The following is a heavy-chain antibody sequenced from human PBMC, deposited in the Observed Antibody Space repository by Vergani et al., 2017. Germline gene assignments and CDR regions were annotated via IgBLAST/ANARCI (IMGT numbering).Heavy chain of an antibody. J-gene: IGHJ6*03. CDR1: GFTFGDHG. CDR3: ARGRGDWRDSRYFYNYYMDV. Sequence: QVQLVESGGGVVQPGRSLRLSCAASGFTFGDHGIHWVRRAPGKGLEWVALISYDGTNKYYTNSVRGRFTISRDNSKSTLFLQMNSLRVEDMAVYYCARGRGDWRDSRYFYNYYMDVWGKGTTVTVSS. D-gene: IGHD3-10*01. CDR2: ISYDGTNK. V-gene: IGHV3-30-3*01.